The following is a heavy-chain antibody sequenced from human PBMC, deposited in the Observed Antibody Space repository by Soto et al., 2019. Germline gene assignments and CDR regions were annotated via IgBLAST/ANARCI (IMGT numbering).Heavy chain of an antibody. D-gene: IGHD3-10*01. CDR3: ARDRAGVYGMDV. Sequence: SQTLSLTCAISGDTVSSNSAAWNWIRQSPSRGLEWLGRTYFRARWQNDYAESVKSRITINPDTSKNQFSLQLNSVTPEDTAVYYCARDRAGVYGMDVCGLGTTVTVS. J-gene: IGHJ6*02. V-gene: IGHV6-1*01. CDR2: TYFRARWQN. CDR1: GDTVSSNSAA.